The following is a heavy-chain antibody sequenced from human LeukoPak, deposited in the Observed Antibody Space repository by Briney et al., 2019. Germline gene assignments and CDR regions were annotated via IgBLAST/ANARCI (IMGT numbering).Heavy chain of an antibody. CDR2: ISTYYDNT. D-gene: IGHD3-10*01. J-gene: IGHJ4*02. Sequence: ASLKVSCKASGYTFTSYGFSWVRQAPGEGLGWMGWISTYYDNTNSAQKLQDRVTMTTDTSTSTAYMELTSLRSDDTAVYYCARVYSTNYYGSGDRPFLFDYWGQGTVVTVSS. CDR1: GYTFTSYG. CDR3: ARVYSTNYYGSGDRPFLFDY. V-gene: IGHV1-18*01.